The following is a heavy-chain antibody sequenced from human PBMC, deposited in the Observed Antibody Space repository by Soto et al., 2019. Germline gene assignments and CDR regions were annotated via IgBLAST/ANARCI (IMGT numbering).Heavy chain of an antibody. D-gene: IGHD4-17*01. CDR1: GGSISSYY. CDR2: IYYSGST. Sequence: QVQLQESGPGLVKPSETLSLTCTVSGGSISSYYWSWIRQPPGKGLEWIGYIYYSGSTNYNPSLKSRVTISVDTSKNQFSLKLSSVTVADTAVYYCARGDGGPPDAFDIWGQGTMVTVSS. V-gene: IGHV4-59*01. J-gene: IGHJ3*02. CDR3: ARGDGGPPDAFDI.